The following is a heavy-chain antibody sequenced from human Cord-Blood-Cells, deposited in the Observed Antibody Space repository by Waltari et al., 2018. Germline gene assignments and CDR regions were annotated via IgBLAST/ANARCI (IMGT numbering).Heavy chain of an antibody. CDR2: TYYRSKWYN. CDR3: AREVEYSSSLDWFDP. D-gene: IGHD6-6*01. V-gene: IGHV6-1*01. J-gene: IGHJ5*02. Sequence: NWIRQSPSRGLEWLGRTYYRSKWYNDYAVSVKSRITINPDTSKNQFSLQLNSVTPEDTAVYYCAREVEYSSSLDWFDPWGQGTLVTVSS.